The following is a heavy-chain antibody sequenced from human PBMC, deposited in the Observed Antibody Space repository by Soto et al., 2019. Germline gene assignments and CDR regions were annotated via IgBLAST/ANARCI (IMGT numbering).Heavy chain of an antibody. CDR2: IFYSGST. CDR1: GDSISSDNYY. Sequence: QVQLQESGPGLVKPSQTLSLTCTVSGDSISSDNYYCSWIRQHPGKGLEWIGYIFYSGSTHYNPSRKSRVTISVHTSKHQFSLKLSSVTAADTAVYYCARLTTGYCSGGSCPPPYWGQGTLVTVSS. J-gene: IGHJ4*02. CDR3: ARLTTGYCSGGSCPPPY. D-gene: IGHD2-15*01. V-gene: IGHV4-31*03.